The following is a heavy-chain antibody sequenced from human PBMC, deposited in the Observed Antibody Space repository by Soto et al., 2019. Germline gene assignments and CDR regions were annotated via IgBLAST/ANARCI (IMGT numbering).Heavy chain of an antibody. J-gene: IGHJ6*02. CDR3: AREERRFLRFLGMDV. D-gene: IGHD3-3*01. Sequence: GGSLRLSCAASGFTFSSYAMHWDRQAPGKGLEWVAVISYDGSNKYYADSVKGRFTISRDNSKNTLYLQMNSLRAEDTAVYYCAREERRFLRFLGMDVWGQGTTVTVSS. V-gene: IGHV3-30-3*01. CDR2: ISYDGSNK. CDR1: GFTFSSYA.